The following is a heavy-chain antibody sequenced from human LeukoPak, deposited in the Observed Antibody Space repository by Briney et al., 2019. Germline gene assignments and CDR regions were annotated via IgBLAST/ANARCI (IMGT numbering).Heavy chain of an antibody. CDR1: GFTFSSYW. CDR3: ATGSGLWSPDY. J-gene: IGHJ4*02. D-gene: IGHD5-18*01. CDR2: INTDGSST. Sequence: GGSLRLSCAASGFTFSSYWMHWVRQAPGKGLVWVSRINTDGSSTSYADSVKGRFTISRDNAKNRLYVQMNSLRAKDTAVYYCATGSGLWSPDYWGQGTLVTVSS. V-gene: IGHV3-74*01.